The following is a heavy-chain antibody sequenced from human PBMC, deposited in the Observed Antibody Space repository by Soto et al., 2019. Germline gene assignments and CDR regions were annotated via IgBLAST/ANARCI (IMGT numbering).Heavy chain of an antibody. CDR3: ARGVNYYVSSGSSWFAP. CDR2: IYHTGTT. Sequence: SETLSLTCTVSGGSINSGGYSWTWIRQPPGKGLEWIGFIYHTGTTYYNPSLKSRVTISVDRSKNQLSLKLNSVTAADTTVDYCARGVNYYVSSGSSWFAPWGQGALVTVSS. CDR1: GGSINSGGYS. J-gene: IGHJ5*02. V-gene: IGHV4-30-2*01. D-gene: IGHD3-22*01.